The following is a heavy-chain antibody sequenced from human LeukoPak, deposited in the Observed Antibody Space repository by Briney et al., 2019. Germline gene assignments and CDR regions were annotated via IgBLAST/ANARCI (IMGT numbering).Heavy chain of an antibody. CDR3: ASGGLVSRYLDH. D-gene: IGHD3-9*01. J-gene: IGHJ4*02. CDR1: GGSISSSTW. V-gene: IGHV4-4*02. Sequence: SETLSLTCAVSGGSISSSTWWTWVRQPPGKGLEWSRKLFYSGSTNSNPTLKSRPTMSVDESKHEFSVKLTSVTDADTAVYYCASGGLVSRYLDHWGQGTLVTVSP. CDR2: LFYSGST.